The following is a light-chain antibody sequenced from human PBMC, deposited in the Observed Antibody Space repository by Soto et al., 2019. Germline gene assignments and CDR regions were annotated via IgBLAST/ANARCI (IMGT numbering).Light chain of an antibody. CDR1: SSNVGSYKL. CDR3: GTSGGSPPYV. J-gene: IGLJ1*01. V-gene: IGLV2-23*02. Sequence: QSALTQPASVSGSPGQSITISCTGTSSNVGSYKLVSWYQQHPGKAPKLMIFEVNKRPSGVSNRFSGSKSGNTASLTISGIKVEDEADYYCGTSGGSPPYVFGVATKVTVL. CDR2: EVN.